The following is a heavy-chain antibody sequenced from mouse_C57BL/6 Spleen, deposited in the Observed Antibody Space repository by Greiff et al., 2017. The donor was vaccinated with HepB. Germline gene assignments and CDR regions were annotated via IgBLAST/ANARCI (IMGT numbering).Heavy chain of an antibody. CDR3: AREGIYYGSSSAWFAY. D-gene: IGHD1-1*01. Sequence: VQLQQPGAELVRPGTSVKLSCKASGYTFTSYWMHWVKQRPGQGLEWIGVIDPSDSYTNYNQKFKGKATLTVDTSSSTAYMQLSSLTSEASAVYYCAREGIYYGSSSAWFAYWGQGTLVTVSA. CDR1: GYTFTSYW. J-gene: IGHJ3*01. CDR2: IDPSDSYT. V-gene: IGHV1-59*01.